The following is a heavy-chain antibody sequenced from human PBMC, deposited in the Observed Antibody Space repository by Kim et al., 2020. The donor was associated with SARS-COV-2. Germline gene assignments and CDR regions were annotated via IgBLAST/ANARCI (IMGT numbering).Heavy chain of an antibody. D-gene: IGHD3-22*01. CDR2: IRSKAYGGTT. J-gene: IGHJ4*02. CDR1: GFTFGDYA. CDR3: TREGEYYDSSGYQGYFDY. V-gene: IGHV3-49*03. Sequence: GGSLRLSCTASGFTFGDYAMSWFRQAPGKGLEWVGFIRSKAYGGTTEYAASVKGRFTISRDDSKSIAYLQMNSLKTEDTAVYYCTREGEYYDSSGYQGYFDYWGQGTLVTVSS.